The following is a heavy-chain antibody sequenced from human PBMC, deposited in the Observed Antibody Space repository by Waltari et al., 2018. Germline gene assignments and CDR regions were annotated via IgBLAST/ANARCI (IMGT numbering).Heavy chain of an antibody. CDR2: IYYSGST. Sequence: QVQLVQSGAEVKKPGASVKVSCKASGYTFTSYYMHWVRQAPGQGLEWIGSIYYSGSTYYNPSLKSRVTISVDTSKNQFSLKLSSVTAADTAVYYCARHGPRIAAAGTGYFDYWGQGTLVTVSS. CDR1: GYTFTSYY. D-gene: IGHD6-13*01. J-gene: IGHJ4*02. V-gene: IGHV1-46*01. CDR3: ARHGPRIAAAGTGYFDY.